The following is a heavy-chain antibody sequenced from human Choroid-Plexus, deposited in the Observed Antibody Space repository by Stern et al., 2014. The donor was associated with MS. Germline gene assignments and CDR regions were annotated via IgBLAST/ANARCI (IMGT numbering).Heavy chain of an antibody. CDR1: GFTFGSCA. CDR2: VAYDGSNK. J-gene: IGHJ5*02. V-gene: IGHV3-30*18. CDR3: AKDRQYLTYFFDH. D-gene: IGHD2/OR15-2a*01. Sequence: VQLVASGGGVVQPGRPLRLSCVASGFTFGSCAMHWVRQAPGKGLEWVAGVAYDGSNKYYADSVKGRVTISRDNSQNTLYMQMSSLRPEDTAVYYCAKDRQYLTYFFDHWGQGSLVTVSS.